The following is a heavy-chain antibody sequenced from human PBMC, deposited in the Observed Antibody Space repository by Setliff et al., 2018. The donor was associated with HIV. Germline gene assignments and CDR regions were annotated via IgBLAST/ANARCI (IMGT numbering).Heavy chain of an antibody. Sequence: SETLSLTCAVYGGSFSGYYWNWIRQPPGKGLEWVGEINLIGRTNYNPSLKSRVTISLDTSKDQFSLKLSSVTAADTAVYYCARGRHCMDGRCYPHYYYYHYMDVWAKGTTVTVS. CDR3: ARGRHCMDGRCYPHYYYYHYMDV. V-gene: IGHV4-34*01. J-gene: IGHJ6*03. D-gene: IGHD2-15*01. CDR2: INLIGRT. CDR1: GGSFSGYY.